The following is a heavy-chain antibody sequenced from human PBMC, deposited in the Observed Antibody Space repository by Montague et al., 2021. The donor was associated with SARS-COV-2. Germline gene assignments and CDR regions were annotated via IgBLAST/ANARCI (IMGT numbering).Heavy chain of an antibody. CDR2: IYWDDDK. CDR1: GFSLGTSGVG. CDR3: AHKLYGINRRWFDP. J-gene: IGHJ5*02. Sequence: PALVKPTQTLTLTCTFSGFSLGTSGVGVGRIRQPPGKALEWLALIYWDDDKRYSPSLKSRLTITKDTSKNQVVLTMTNVDPVDTATYYCAHKLYGINRRWFDPWGQGTLVTVSS. V-gene: IGHV2-5*02. D-gene: IGHD1-14*01.